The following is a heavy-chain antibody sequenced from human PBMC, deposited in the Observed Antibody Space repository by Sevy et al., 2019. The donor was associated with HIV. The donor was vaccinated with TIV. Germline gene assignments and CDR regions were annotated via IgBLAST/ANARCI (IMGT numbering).Heavy chain of an antibody. Sequence: SETLSLTCTVSGGSISSYYWSWIRQPAGKGLEWIGRIYTSGSTNYNPSLKSQVTMSVDTSKNQFSLKLSSVTAADTAVYYCARGDYYDREDAFDIWGQRTMVTVSS. CDR2: IYTSGST. D-gene: IGHD3-22*01. CDR1: GGSISSYY. V-gene: IGHV4-4*07. J-gene: IGHJ3*02. CDR3: ARGDYYDREDAFDI.